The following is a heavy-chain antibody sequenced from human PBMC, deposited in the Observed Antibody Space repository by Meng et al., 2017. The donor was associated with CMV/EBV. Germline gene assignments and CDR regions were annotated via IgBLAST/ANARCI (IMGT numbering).Heavy chain of an antibody. J-gene: IGHJ4*02. Sequence: SCAASGDTFSSYYMNWVRQAPGKGLEWVSYISSSGSYISYADSVKGRFTISRDNAKNSLYLQMNSLRDEDTAVYYCATCMTTVSTSDFWGQGTLVTVSS. CDR1: GDTFSSYY. CDR2: ISSSGSYI. CDR3: ATCMTTVSTSDF. V-gene: IGHV3-21*01. D-gene: IGHD4-11*01.